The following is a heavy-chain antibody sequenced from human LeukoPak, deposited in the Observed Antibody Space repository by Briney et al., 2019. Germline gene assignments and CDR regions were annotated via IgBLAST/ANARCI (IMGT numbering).Heavy chain of an antibody. CDR3: AKDIRPYYGILTGYSDSNWFDP. J-gene: IGHJ5*02. CDR1: GFTFDDYA. Sequence: GRSLRLSCAASGFTFDDYAMHWVRQAPGKGLEWVSGISWNSGSIGYADSVKGRFTISRDNAKNSLYLQMNSLRAEDTALYYCAKDIRPYYGILTGYSDSNWFDPWGQGTLVTVSS. D-gene: IGHD3-9*01. CDR2: ISWNSGSI. V-gene: IGHV3-9*01.